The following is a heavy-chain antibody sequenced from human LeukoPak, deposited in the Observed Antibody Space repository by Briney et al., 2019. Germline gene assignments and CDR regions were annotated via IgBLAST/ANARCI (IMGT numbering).Heavy chain of an antibody. J-gene: IGHJ6*02. CDR3: ARAHGTLYYYGSGSYHPEFYYYGMDV. Sequence: PSETLSLTCTVSGGSISSYYWSWIRQPPGKGLEWIGYIYYSGSTNYNPSLKSRVTISVDTSKNQFSLKLSSVTAADTAVYYCARAHGTLYYYGSGSYHPEFYYYGMDVWGQGTTVTVSS. CDR2: IYYSGST. D-gene: IGHD3-10*01. CDR1: GGSISSYY. V-gene: IGHV4-59*12.